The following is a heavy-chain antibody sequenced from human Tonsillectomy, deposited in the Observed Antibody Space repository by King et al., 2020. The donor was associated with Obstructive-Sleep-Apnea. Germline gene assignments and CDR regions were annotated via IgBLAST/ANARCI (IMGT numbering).Heavy chain of an antibody. D-gene: IGHD3-3*01. CDR1: GFTFSSYA. V-gene: IGHV3-23*04. CDR2: ISGSGGST. CDR3: AKVSTYYDFWSGYGTEFDY. J-gene: IGHJ4*02. Sequence: VQLVESGGGLVQPGGSLRLSCAASGFTFSSYAMSWVRQAPGKGLEWVSAISGSGGSTYYADSVKCRFPISRDNSKNTLYLQMNSLRAEDTAVYYCAKVSTYYDFWSGYGTEFDYWGQGTLVTVSS.